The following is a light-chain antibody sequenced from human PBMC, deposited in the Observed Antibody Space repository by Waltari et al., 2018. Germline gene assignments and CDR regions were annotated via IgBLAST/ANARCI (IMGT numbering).Light chain of an antibody. J-gene: IGLJ2*01. CDR1: RSNIGAGYD. V-gene: IGLV1-40*01. CDR2: GNN. Sequence: QSVLTQPPSLSGAPGQRVTISCTGSRSNIGAGYDVHWYQQLPGTAPKLLIYGNNYRPSGVTDRFSGARSGTSASLAITGLQAEDEADYYCQSHDSSLSGSVFGGGTKLTVL. CDR3: QSHDSSLSGSV.